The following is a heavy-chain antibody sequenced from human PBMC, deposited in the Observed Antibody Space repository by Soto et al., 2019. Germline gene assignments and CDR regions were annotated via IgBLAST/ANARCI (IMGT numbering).Heavy chain of an antibody. D-gene: IGHD2-2*01. V-gene: IGHV3-23*01. CDR1: GFTFSIYA. CDR2: ISGSGGDT. Sequence: EVQLLESGGDLVQPGGSLRLSCAASGFTFSIYAMSWVRQAPGKGLEWVSTISGSGGDTYYADSVKGRFTISRDNSKNTLYLQMNSLRADDTAVYYYAKDSQYQLPPPSADFDYWGQGTLVTVSS. J-gene: IGHJ4*02. CDR3: AKDSQYQLPPPSADFDY.